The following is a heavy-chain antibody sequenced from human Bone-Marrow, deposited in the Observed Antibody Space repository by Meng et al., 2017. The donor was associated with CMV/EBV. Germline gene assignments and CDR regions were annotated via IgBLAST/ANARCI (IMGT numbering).Heavy chain of an antibody. J-gene: IGHJ4*02. D-gene: IGHD5-18*01. Sequence: GESLKISCAASGFTFGDYGMHWVRQAPGKGLEWVSYISCSSSSIYYADSVKGRFTISRDNAKNSLYLQMNSLRAEDTAVYYCARDLDVGGTAMAFDYWGQGTLVTVSS. CDR2: ISCSSSSI. CDR1: GFTFGDYG. CDR3: ARDLDVGGTAMAFDY. V-gene: IGHV3-48*04.